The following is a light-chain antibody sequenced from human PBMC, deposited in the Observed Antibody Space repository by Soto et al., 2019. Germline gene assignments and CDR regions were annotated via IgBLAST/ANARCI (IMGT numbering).Light chain of an antibody. J-gene: IGKJ2*01. CDR1: QSISSW. V-gene: IGKV1-5*01. CDR2: DAS. Sequence: DIPMTQSPSTLSASVGDRVTITCRASQSISSWLAWYQQKSGKAPKLLIYDASTLESGVPSRFSGSGSGTEFTLTISSLQPDDFATYYCQHYNSYSNTFGQGTKLEIK. CDR3: QHYNSYSNT.